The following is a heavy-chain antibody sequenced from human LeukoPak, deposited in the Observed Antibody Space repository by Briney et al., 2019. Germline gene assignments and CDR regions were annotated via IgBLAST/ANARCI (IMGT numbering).Heavy chain of an antibody. V-gene: IGHV3-48*03. CDR3: ARGTYAFDI. CDR1: GFTFNSYA. CDR2: ISSSGSTI. Sequence: GGSLRLSCSASGFTFNSYAIYWGRQAPGKGLEWVSYISSSGSTIYYADSVKGRFTISRDNAKNSLYLQMNSLRAEDTAVYYCARGTYAFDIWGQGTMVTVSS. J-gene: IGHJ3*02.